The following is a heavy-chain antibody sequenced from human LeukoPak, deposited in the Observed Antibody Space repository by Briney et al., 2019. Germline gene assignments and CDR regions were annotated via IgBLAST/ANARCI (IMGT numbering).Heavy chain of an antibody. Sequence: ASVKVSCKASGYTFTDYSMHWVRQAPGQGLEWMGWINPNSGGTNYAQKFQGRVTMTRDTSISTAYMELSRLRSDDTAVYYCATQPDWYTHVPWGQGTLVTVSS. CDR2: INPNSGGT. CDR1: GYTFTDYS. V-gene: IGHV1-2*02. D-gene: IGHD3/OR15-3a*01. J-gene: IGHJ5*02. CDR3: ATQPDWYTHVP.